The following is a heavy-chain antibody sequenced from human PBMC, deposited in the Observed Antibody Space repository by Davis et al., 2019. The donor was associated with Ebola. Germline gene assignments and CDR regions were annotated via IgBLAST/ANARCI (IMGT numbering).Heavy chain of an antibody. J-gene: IGHJ4*02. Sequence: GGSLRLSCAASGFTFSSYGMHWVRQAPGKGLEWVAVISYDGSNKYYADSVKGRFTISRDNSKNTLYLQMNSLRAEDTAVYYCARAQVLRFLEWLSLPSDYWGQGTLVTVSS. CDR3: ARAQVLRFLEWLSLPSDY. D-gene: IGHD3-3*01. CDR1: GFTFSSYG. CDR2: ISYDGSNK. V-gene: IGHV3-30*03.